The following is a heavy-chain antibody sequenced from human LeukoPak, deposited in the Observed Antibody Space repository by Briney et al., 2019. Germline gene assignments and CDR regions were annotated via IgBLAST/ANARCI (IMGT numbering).Heavy chain of an antibody. Sequence: GGSLRLSCAASGFAFSSYGMTWVRQAPGKGLEWVSAISGSGGSTYYADSVKGRSTISRDNSKNTLYLVMNSLRVDDTAVYYCAKFGLAGSGGFRDASDMWGQGTMVTVSS. CDR2: ISGSGGST. CDR1: GFAFSSYG. D-gene: IGHD3-10*01. V-gene: IGHV3-23*01. CDR3: AKFGLAGSGGFRDASDM. J-gene: IGHJ3*02.